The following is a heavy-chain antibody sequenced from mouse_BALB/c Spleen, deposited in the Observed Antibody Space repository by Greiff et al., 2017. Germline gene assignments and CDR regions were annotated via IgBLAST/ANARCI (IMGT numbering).Heavy chain of an antibody. CDR2: IYPGNVNT. J-gene: IGHJ2*01. Sequence: QVQLQQSGPELVKPGASVRISCKASGYTFTSYYIHWVKQRPGQGLEWIGWIYPGNVNTKYNEKFKGKATLTADKSSSTAYMQLSSLTSEDSAVYFCARSGRSYYFDYWGQGTTLTVSS. CDR3: ARSGRSYYFDY. V-gene: IGHV1S56*01. CDR1: GYTFTSYY.